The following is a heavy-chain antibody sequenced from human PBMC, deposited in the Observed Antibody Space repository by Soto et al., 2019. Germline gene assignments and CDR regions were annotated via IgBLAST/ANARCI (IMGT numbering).Heavy chain of an antibody. J-gene: IGHJ6*03. CDR1: GGSISSSSYY. D-gene: IGHD2-2*01. Sequence: PSETLSLTCTVSGGSISSSSYYWGWIRQPPGKGLEWIGSIYYSGSTYYNPSLKSRVTISVDTSKNQFSLKLSSVTAADTAVYYCASIEVVPAAALGDYYYMDVWGKGTTVTVSS. CDR3: ASIEVVPAAALGDYYYMDV. CDR2: IYYSGST. V-gene: IGHV4-39*01.